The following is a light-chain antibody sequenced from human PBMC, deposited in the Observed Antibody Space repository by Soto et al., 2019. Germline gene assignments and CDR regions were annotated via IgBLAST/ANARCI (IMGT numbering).Light chain of an antibody. CDR3: QHYNSYSEA. V-gene: IGKV1-5*03. J-gene: IGKJ1*01. CDR1: QTSSSW. Sequence: DIQLTQSPSSLSASVGDSVTITSLASQTSSSWLAWYQQKPEKAPKLLIYKASTLKSGVPSRFSGSGSGTEFTLTISSLQPDDFATYYCQHYNSYSEAFGQGTKVDIK. CDR2: KAS.